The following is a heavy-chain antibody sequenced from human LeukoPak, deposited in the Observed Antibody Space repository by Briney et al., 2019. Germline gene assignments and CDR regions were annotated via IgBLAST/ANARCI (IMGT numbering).Heavy chain of an antibody. D-gene: IGHD5-24*01. V-gene: IGHV1-18*01. CDR1: GYIFRNYG. CDR2: ISGYNGNT. CDR3: ARVSPHRLMAGDSYYMDV. J-gene: IGHJ6*03. Sequence: ASVRVSRKASGYIFRNYGVSWVRQAPGQGLEWMRWISGYNGNTNYAQKVQGRVTMTTDTSTDTAYMDLRSLRSDDTAVYYCARVSPHRLMAGDSYYMDVWGKGTTVTVSS.